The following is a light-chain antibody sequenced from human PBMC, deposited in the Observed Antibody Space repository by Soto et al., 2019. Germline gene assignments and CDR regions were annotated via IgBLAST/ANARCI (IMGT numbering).Light chain of an antibody. Sequence: EIVLTQSPATLSLSPGERATLSCRASQSVSSYLAWYQQKPGQAPRLLIYDASNRATGIPARFSGSGSGTDFTLTISSLEPDDCAVYYCQQRSNWPLTFGGGTKVEIK. CDR3: QQRSNWPLT. V-gene: IGKV3-11*01. CDR1: QSVSSY. J-gene: IGKJ4*01. CDR2: DAS.